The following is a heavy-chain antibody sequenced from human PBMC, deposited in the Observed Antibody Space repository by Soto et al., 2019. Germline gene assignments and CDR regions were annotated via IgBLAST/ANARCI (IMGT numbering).Heavy chain of an antibody. Sequence: GGSLRLSCAASGFTVGSNYMSWVGQAPGKGLEWVSVIYSGGSTYYADSVKGRFTISRDNSKNTLYLQMNSLRAEDTAVYYCAGVDYGSGNYYYYYGMDVWGQGTTVTVSS. V-gene: IGHV3-53*01. CDR2: IYSGGST. CDR1: GFTVGSNY. D-gene: IGHD3-10*01. CDR3: AGVDYGSGNYYYYYGMDV. J-gene: IGHJ6*02.